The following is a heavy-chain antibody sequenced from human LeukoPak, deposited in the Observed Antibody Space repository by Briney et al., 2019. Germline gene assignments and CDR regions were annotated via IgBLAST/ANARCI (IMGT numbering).Heavy chain of an antibody. CDR3: AKDSVLLRYFDWLPDKPYFDY. D-gene: IGHD3-9*01. J-gene: IGHJ4*02. CDR1: GFTFSRYA. Sequence: GGSLRLSCAASGFTFSRYAMSWVRQAPGKGLEWVSGISGSGGSTYYADSVKGRFTLSRDNSENTLSLQMNSLRAEDTAVYYCAKDSVLLRYFDWLPDKPYFDYWGQGTLVTVSS. V-gene: IGHV3-23*01. CDR2: ISGSGGST.